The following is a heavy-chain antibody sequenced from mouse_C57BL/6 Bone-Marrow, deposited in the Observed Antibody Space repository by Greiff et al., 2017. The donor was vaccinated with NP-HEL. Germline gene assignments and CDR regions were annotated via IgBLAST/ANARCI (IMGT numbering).Heavy chain of an antibody. V-gene: IGHV1-69*01. CDR3: ASGVIYYDYDDAMDY. CDR1: GFTFTSYW. D-gene: IGHD2-4*01. J-gene: IGHJ4*01. CDR2: IGPSDSYT. Sequence: VQLQQPGAELVMPGASVKLSCTASGFTFTSYWMHWVRQRPGQGLEWIGEIGPSDSYTNYNQTLKGQSTLTVDKSSSTAYLQLSSLTSEDSAVFFCASGVIYYDYDDAMDYWGQGTSVTVSS.